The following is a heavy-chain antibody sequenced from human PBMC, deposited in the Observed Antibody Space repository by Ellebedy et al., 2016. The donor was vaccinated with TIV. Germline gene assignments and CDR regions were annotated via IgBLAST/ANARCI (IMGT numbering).Heavy chain of an antibody. CDR3: ARFITMVVVVMPSDAFDI. J-gene: IGHJ3*02. V-gene: IGHV4-30-4*01. CDR1: GGSISSGDYY. Sequence: MPSETLSLTCTVSGGSISSGDYYWSWIRQPPGKGLEWIGYIYYSGSTYYNPSLKSRVSISVDTSKNQFSLKLSSVTAADTAVYYCARFITMVVVVMPSDAFDIWGQGTMVTVFS. D-gene: IGHD3-22*01. CDR2: IYYSGST.